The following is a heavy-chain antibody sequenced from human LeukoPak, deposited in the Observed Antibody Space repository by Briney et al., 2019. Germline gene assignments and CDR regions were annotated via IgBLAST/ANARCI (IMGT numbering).Heavy chain of an antibody. Sequence: GRSLRLSCAASGFTFSSYAMHWVRQAPGKGLEWVALISYHGDITYYADSVKVRFTLSRDNSKTTLLLQLNSLRAEDTAVYYCARDSTYYYDSGSSGPHYFDFWGQGTLVTVSS. CDR3: ARDSTYYYDSGSSGPHYFDF. D-gene: IGHD3-10*01. J-gene: IGHJ4*02. V-gene: IGHV3-30*01. CDR1: GFTFSSYA. CDR2: ISYHGDIT.